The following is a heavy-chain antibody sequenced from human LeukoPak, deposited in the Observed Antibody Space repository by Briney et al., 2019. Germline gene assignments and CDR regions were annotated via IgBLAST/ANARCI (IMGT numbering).Heavy chain of an antibody. CDR3: ARIPRGYSAN. CDR1: GGSFSGYY. V-gene: IGHV4-34*01. Sequence: SETLSLTCAVYGGSFSGYYWSWIRQPPGEGLEWIGEINHSGSTNYNPSLKSRVTISVDTSKNQFSLKLSSVTAADTAVYYCARIPRGYSANWGQGTLVTVSS. J-gene: IGHJ4*02. D-gene: IGHD5-18*01. CDR2: INHSGST.